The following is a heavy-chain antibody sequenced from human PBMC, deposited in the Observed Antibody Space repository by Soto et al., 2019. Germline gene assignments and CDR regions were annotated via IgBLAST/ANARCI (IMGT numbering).Heavy chain of an antibody. J-gene: IGHJ6*03. CDR2: ISAYNGNT. V-gene: IGHV1-18*01. CDR1: GYTFTSYG. CDR3: ARDNTYYGFWSGPPSGYYYMDV. D-gene: IGHD3-3*01. Sequence: ASVKVSCKASGYTFTSYGISWVRQAPGQGLEWMGWISAYNGNTNYAQKLQGRVTMTTDTSTSTAYMELRSLRSDDTAVYYCARDNTYYGFWSGPPSGYYYMDVWGKGTTVTVSS.